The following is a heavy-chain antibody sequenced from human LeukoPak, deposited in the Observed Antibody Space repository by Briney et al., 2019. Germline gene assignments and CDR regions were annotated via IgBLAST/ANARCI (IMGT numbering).Heavy chain of an antibody. Sequence: PSETLSLTCTVSGGPISSYYWSWIRQPPGKGLVWIGYIHYSGSTHYNPSLKSRVSISVDTSKNQFSLKLSSVTAADTAVYYCARTTEGYCRSTSCYDFSYSYYMDVWGKGTTVTISS. CDR1: GGPISSYY. D-gene: IGHD2-2*01. V-gene: IGHV4-59*01. CDR3: ARTTEGYCRSTSCYDFSYSYYMDV. J-gene: IGHJ6*03. CDR2: IHYSGST.